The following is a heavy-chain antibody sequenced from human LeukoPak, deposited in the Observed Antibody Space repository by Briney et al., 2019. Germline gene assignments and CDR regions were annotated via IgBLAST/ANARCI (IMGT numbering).Heavy chain of an antibody. Sequence: PSETLSLTCTVSGVSISSSNSYWGWIRQPPGKGLEWIGSIYYSGNTYYNASLKSQVSISIDTSKNQFSLGLTSVTAADTAVYYCARQTGSGLFILPGGQGTLVTVSP. CDR1: GVSISSSNSY. CDR3: ARQTGSGLFILP. V-gene: IGHV4-39*01. CDR2: IYYSGNT. D-gene: IGHD3/OR15-3a*01. J-gene: IGHJ4*02.